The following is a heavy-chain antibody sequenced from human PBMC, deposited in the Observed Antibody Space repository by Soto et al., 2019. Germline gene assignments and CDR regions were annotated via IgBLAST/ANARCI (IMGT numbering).Heavy chain of an antibody. CDR3: ASKGWAVAVDY. Sequence: QVQLVQSGAEVKKPGSSVKVSCKASGGTFSSYTISWVRQAPGQGLEWMGRIIPILGIANYAQKFQGRVTXTEXQSTSPAYMELSSLRSEDTAVYYCASKGWAVAVDYWGQGTLVTVSS. V-gene: IGHV1-69*02. CDR2: IIPILGIA. D-gene: IGHD6-19*01. CDR1: GGTFSSYT. J-gene: IGHJ4*02.